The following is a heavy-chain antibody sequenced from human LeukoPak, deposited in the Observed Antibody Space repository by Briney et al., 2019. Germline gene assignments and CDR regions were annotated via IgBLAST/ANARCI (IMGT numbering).Heavy chain of an antibody. Sequence: GASVKLSCKAFGYTFTGYWMHWVRQAPGQGPEWMGVISPSGGSTIYAQKFKGRVTLTRDMSTSTDYLELSSLRSEDTALYYCAKGPFRPNNIVRTSGRPYYFDYWGQGTLVTVSS. V-gene: IGHV1-46*01. CDR3: AKGPFRPNNIVRTSGRPYYFDY. CDR1: GYTFTGYW. J-gene: IGHJ4*02. D-gene: IGHD5-12*01. CDR2: ISPSGGST.